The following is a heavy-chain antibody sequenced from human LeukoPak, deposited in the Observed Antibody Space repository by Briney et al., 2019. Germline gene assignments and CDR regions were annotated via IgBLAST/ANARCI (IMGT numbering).Heavy chain of an antibody. J-gene: IGHJ4*02. Sequence: SETLFLTCTVSGGSIRSYYWSWIRQPPGKGLEWIGYIYYSGSTNYNPSLKSRVTISVDTSKNQFSLKLSSVTAADTAVYYCAGGSYYFDYWGQGTLVTVSS. CDR3: AGGSYYFDY. D-gene: IGHD1-26*01. CDR2: IYYSGST. CDR1: GGSIRSYY. V-gene: IGHV4-59*08.